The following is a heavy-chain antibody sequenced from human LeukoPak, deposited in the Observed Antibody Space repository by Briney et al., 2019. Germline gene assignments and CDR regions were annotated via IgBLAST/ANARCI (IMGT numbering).Heavy chain of an antibody. CDR3: AKCLEWLQCAFDY. J-gene: IGHJ4*02. D-gene: IGHD5-24*01. CDR2: ISGSGGST. Sequence: GGSLRLSCAASGFTFSSYAMSWVRQAPGKGLEWVSAISGSGGSTYYADSVKGRFTISRDNSKNTLYLQMNSLRAEDTDVYYCAKCLEWLQCAFDYWGQGTLVTVSS. V-gene: IGHV3-23*01. CDR1: GFTFSSYA.